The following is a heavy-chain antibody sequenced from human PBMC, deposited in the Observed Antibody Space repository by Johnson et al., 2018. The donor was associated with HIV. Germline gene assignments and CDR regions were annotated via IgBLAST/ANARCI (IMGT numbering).Heavy chain of an antibody. V-gene: IGHV3-30*18. CDR3: AKGRARTAARQPRGDAFDI. D-gene: IGHD6-6*01. J-gene: IGHJ3*02. CDR2: ISYDGSNK. Sequence: QVQLVESGGGVVQPGRSLRLSCAASGFTFSSYGMHWVRQAPGTGLEWVAVISYDGSNKYYADSVKGRFTISRDNSKNTLYLQMNSLRAEDTAVYYCAKGRARTAARQPRGDAFDIWGQGTMVTVSS. CDR1: GFTFSSYG.